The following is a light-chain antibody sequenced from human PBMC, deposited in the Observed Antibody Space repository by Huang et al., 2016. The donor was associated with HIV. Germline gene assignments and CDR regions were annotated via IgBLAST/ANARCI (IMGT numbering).Light chain of an antibody. CDR3: HQYGTSPRT. CDR1: QSVSNNY. CDR2: GAS. V-gene: IGKV3-20*01. Sequence: EIVLTQSPGTLSLSPGERATLSCRASQSVSNNYFAWYQQKLGQPPSLLIYGASSRATGIPDRFSGRGSGTHFTLTISRLEPEDFAVYYCHQYGTSPRTFGQGTKLEIK. J-gene: IGKJ2*01.